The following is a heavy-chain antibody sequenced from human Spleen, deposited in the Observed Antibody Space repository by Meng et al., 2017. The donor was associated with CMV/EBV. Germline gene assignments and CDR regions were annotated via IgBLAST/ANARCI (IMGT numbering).Heavy chain of an antibody. CDR2: FDPEDGET. Sequence: QGQLVQAGDEVKKPGASVKVSCKVSGYTLTELSMHWVRQAPGKGLEWMGGFDPEDGETIYAQKFQGRVTMTEDTSTDTAYMELSSLRSEDTAVYYCATDGIAAAYFDAFDIWGQGTMVTVSS. CDR1: GYTLTELS. D-gene: IGHD6-13*01. J-gene: IGHJ3*02. V-gene: IGHV1-24*01. CDR3: ATDGIAAAYFDAFDI.